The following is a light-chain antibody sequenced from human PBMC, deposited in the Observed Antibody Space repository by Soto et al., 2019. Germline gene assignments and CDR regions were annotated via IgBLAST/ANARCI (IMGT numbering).Light chain of an antibody. Sequence: QSVLTQPPSVSGAPGQRVTISCTGSSSNIGAGYDVHWYQQLPGTAPKLLIYGNSNRPSGVPDRFSGSKSGTSASLAITGLQAEDEADYYRQSYDSSLSVQVFGGGTKLTVL. J-gene: IGLJ2*01. CDR1: SSNIGAGYD. V-gene: IGLV1-40*01. CDR3: QSYDSSLSVQV. CDR2: GNS.